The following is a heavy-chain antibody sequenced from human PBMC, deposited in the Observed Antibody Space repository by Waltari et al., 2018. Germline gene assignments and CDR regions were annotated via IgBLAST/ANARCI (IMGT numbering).Heavy chain of an antibody. CDR1: GFTFSNVW. CDR3: TIDHWSPSDVGY. Sequence: EEHLVESGGGLVEPGGSLRLSCAASGFTFSNVWMSWVRQAPGKGLEWIGRIRTEAEGGTTQYAAPVKDRFSISRRDSENMLFLQMAYLKTDDTAVYYCTIDHWSPSDVGYWGQGTPVTVSS. CDR2: IRTEAEGGTT. V-gene: IGHV3-15*05. D-gene: IGHD3-3*01. J-gene: IGHJ4*02.